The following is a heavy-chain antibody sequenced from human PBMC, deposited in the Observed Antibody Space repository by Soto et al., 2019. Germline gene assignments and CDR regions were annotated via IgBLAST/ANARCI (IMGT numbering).Heavy chain of an antibody. CDR2: IYYRGGT. Sequence: SETLSLTCTVSGGSISSYYWSWIRQHPGKGLEWIAYIYYRGGTNYNPSLKSRVTISVDTSKNQFSLKLSSVTAADTAVYYCARDVYDSSGYYYGMDVWGQGTTVTVSS. CDR3: ARDVYDSSGYYYGMDV. V-gene: IGHV4-59*12. CDR1: GGSISSYY. J-gene: IGHJ6*02. D-gene: IGHD3-22*01.